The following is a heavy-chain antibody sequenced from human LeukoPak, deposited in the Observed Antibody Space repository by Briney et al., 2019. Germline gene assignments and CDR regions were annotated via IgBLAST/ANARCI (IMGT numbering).Heavy chain of an antibody. V-gene: IGHV3-21*01. CDR2: ISGSSSYI. CDR1: GFTFSSYS. Sequence: KSGGSLRLSCAASGFTFSSYSMNWVRQAPGKGLEWVSSISGSSSYIYYADSVKGRFTISRDNAKNSLYLQMNSLRAEDTAVYYCAPYNSFDYWGQGTLVTVSS. CDR3: APYNSFDY. D-gene: IGHD5-24*01. J-gene: IGHJ4*02.